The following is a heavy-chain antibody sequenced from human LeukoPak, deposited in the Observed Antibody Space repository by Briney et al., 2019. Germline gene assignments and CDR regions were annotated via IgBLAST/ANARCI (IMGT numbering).Heavy chain of an antibody. CDR2: ISYDGSNK. Sequence: PGGSLRLSCAASGFTFSSYAMHWVRQAPGKGLEWVAVISYDGSNKYYADSVKGRFTISRDNSKNTLYLQMNSLRAEDTAVYYCARGPALRYFDWLLYGFDYWGQGTLVTVSS. CDR3: ARGPALRYFDWLLYGFDY. CDR1: GFTFSSYA. J-gene: IGHJ4*02. V-gene: IGHV3-30*04. D-gene: IGHD3-9*01.